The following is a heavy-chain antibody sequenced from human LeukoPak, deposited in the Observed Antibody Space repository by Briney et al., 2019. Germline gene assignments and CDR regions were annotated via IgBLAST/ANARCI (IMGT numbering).Heavy chain of an antibody. J-gene: IGHJ5*02. CDR3: ARHPDGYSSSWYSSP. D-gene: IGHD6-13*01. Sequence: SETLSLTCAVSGYSISSGYYWGWIRQPPGKGLEWIGSIYHSGSTYYKPSLESRVTISVDTSKNQFSLKLSSVTAADTAVYYCARHPDGYSSSWYSSPWGQGTLVTVSS. V-gene: IGHV4-38-2*01. CDR1: GYSISSGYY. CDR2: IYHSGST.